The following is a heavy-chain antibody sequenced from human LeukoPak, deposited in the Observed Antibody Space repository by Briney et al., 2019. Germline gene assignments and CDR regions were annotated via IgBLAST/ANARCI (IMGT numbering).Heavy chain of an antibody. CDR2: IHYSGTI. Sequence: PSETLSLTCSVSGASISAYYWSWIRQPPGKGLEWIGYIHYSGTINYNPSLMRRVTISVDSSKNQFSLRLSSVTAADTAAYFCARGHKGLEVWGQGATVTVSS. CDR1: GASISAYY. V-gene: IGHV4-59*01. J-gene: IGHJ6*02. CDR3: ARGHKGLEV.